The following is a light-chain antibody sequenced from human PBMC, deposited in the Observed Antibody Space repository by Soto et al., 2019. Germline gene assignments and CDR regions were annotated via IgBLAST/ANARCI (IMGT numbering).Light chain of an antibody. V-gene: IGKV3-15*01. CDR3: KQYNNWPK. CDR2: GAS. J-gene: IGKJ1*01. CDR1: QSVSSN. Sequence: EIVMTQSPATLSLSPGERAALSFSASQSVSSNLAWYQQKPGQGPRLLISGASNRATGIPARFSGSGSGTEFTLTISSLQSEDFAVYYCKQYNNWPKFGQGTKVDIK.